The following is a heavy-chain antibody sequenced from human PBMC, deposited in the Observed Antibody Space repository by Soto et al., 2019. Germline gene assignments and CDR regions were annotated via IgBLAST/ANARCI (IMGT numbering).Heavy chain of an antibody. CDR1: GGTFSSYA. CDR2: IIPIFGTP. CDR3: ARVGGYNWNERGFGLNY. Sequence: VQLVQSGAEVKKPGSSVKVSCKASGGTFSSYAISWVRQAPGQGLEWMGGIIPIFGTPNYAQKFQGRVTITADESTRTGYMELRSLRSEDTAVYYCARVGGYNWNERGFGLNYWGQGTLVTVSS. D-gene: IGHD1-1*01. J-gene: IGHJ4*02. V-gene: IGHV1-69*01.